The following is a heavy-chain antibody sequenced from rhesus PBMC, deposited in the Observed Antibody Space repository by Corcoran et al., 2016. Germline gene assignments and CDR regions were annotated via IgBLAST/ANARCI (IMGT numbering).Heavy chain of an antibody. J-gene: IGHJ4*01. Sequence: QLQLQESGPGLVKPSETLSVTCAVSGGSISSSYWSWIRQAPGTGLEWIGYIYGSGSSTNYNPSLKSRVTLSVDTSKNQLSLKLSSVTTADTAVYYCARDGIVGAFDYWGQGVLVTVSS. V-gene: IGHV4-169*02. D-gene: IGHD1-44*02. CDR1: GGSISSSY. CDR2: IYGSGSST. CDR3: ARDGIVGAFDY.